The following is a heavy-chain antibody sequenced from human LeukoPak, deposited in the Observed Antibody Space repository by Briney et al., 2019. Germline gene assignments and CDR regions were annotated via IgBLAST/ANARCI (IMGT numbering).Heavy chain of an antibody. D-gene: IGHD4-17*01. CDR3: AKDRYPMTTMTTATY. Sequence: GGTLRLSCAASGFTFSSYGMSWVRQAPGKGLEWVSAISGSGGSTYYADSVKGRFTISRDNSKNTLYLQMNSLRAEDTAVYYCAKDRYPMTTMTTATYWGQGTLVTVSS. CDR1: GFTFSSYG. V-gene: IGHV3-23*01. CDR2: ISGSGGST. J-gene: IGHJ4*02.